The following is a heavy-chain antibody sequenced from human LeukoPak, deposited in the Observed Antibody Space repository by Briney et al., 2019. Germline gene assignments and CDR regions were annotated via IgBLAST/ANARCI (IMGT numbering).Heavy chain of an antibody. CDR3: ARGRIAIVVVPAAILTIWFDP. V-gene: IGHV4-34*01. CDR1: GGSFSGYY. Sequence: SETLSLTCAVYGGSFSGYYWSWIRQPPGKGREWMGEINHSGSTNYNPSLKSRVTISVDTSKNQFSLKLSSVTAADTAVYYCARGRIAIVVVPAAILTIWFDPWGQGALVTVSS. CDR2: INHSGST. D-gene: IGHD2-2*02. J-gene: IGHJ5*02.